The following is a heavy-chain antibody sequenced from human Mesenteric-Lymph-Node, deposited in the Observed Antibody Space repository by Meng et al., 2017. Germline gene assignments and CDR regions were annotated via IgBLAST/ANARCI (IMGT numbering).Heavy chain of an antibody. CDR3: ARVEVGITSGDY. J-gene: IGHJ4*02. CDR2: INPNSGGT. Sequence: VQLLQSGSELKQPGASVKVACKASGYTCTGYYMHWVRQAPGQGLEWMGRINPNSGGTNYAQKFQGRVTMTRDTSISTAYMELRSLRSDDTAVYYCARVEVGITSGDYWGQGTLVTVSS. CDR1: GYTCTGYY. D-gene: IGHD1-26*01. V-gene: IGHV1-2*06.